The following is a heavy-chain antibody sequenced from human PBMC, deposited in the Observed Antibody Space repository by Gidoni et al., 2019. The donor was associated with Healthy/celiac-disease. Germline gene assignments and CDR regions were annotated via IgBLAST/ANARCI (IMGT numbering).Heavy chain of an antibody. Sequence: QVQLVQSGAEVKKPGASVKVSCKASGYTFTGYYMHWVRQAPVQGLEWIGWINPNSGGTNYAQKFQGRVTMTRDTSISTAYMELSRLRSDDTAVYYCARDLVAVAGYYYYGMDVWGQGTTVTVSS. D-gene: IGHD6-19*01. CDR2: INPNSGGT. J-gene: IGHJ6*02. CDR3: ARDLVAVAGYYYYGMDV. CDR1: GYTFTGYY. V-gene: IGHV1-2*02.